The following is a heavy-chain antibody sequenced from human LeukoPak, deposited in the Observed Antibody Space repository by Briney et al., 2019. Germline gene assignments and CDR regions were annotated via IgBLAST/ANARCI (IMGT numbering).Heavy chain of an antibody. CDR2: IRYDGSNK. CDR3: ARGIQLWSRRTYFFYMDV. J-gene: IGHJ6*03. Sequence: PGGSLRLSCAASGFTFSSYGMHWVRQAPGKGLEWVAFIRYDGSNKYYADSVKGRFTISRDNSKNTLYLQMNSLRAEDTAVYYCARGIQLWSRRTYFFYMDVWGEGTTVTVSS. CDR1: GFTFSSYG. V-gene: IGHV3-30*02. D-gene: IGHD3-10*01.